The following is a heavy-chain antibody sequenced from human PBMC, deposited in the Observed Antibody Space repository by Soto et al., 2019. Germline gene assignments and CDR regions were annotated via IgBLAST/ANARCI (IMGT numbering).Heavy chain of an antibody. CDR3: ARSEGVEYFAY. CDR2: IYYSGST. V-gene: IGHV4-59*01. J-gene: IGHJ4*02. CDR1: GGSISSYY. Sequence: SETLSLTCTVSGGSISSYYGSWIRQPQGKGLEWIGYIYYSGSTNYNPSLRSRVTISVDTSKNQFSLKLSSVTAADTAVYYCARSEGVEYFAYWGQGTLVTSPQ.